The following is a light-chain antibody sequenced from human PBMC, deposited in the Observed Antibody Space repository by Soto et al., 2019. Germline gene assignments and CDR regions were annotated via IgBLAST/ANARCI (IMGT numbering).Light chain of an antibody. CDR1: QSVSSN. CDR2: AAS. V-gene: IGKV3-15*01. CDR3: QQSYSTPLT. Sequence: PATLSVSPGERATLSCRASQSVSSNLAWYQQKPGQAPRLLIYAASTRATGIPARFSGSGSGTDFTLTISSLQPEDFATYYCQQSYSTPLTFGQGTRLEIK. J-gene: IGKJ5*01.